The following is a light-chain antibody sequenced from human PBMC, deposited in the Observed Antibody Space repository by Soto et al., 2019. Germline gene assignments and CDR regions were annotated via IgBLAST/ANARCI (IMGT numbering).Light chain of an antibody. CDR2: EAS. CDR1: SSDVGSYNL. CDR3: CSYAGSSTVV. J-gene: IGLJ2*01. Sequence: QSALTQPASVSGSPGQSITISCTGTSSDVGSYNLVSWYQQHPGKAPKLMIYEASKRPSGVSNRFSGSKSGNTASLTISGLQAEDDADYYCCSYAGSSTVVFGGGTKLTVL. V-gene: IGLV2-23*01.